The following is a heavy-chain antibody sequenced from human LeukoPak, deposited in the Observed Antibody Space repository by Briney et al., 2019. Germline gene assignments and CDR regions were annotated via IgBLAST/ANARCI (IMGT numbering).Heavy chain of an antibody. CDR3: AKRGVGASYYMDV. CDR2: ISGSGGST. CDR1: GFTFSSYG. D-gene: IGHD1-26*01. Sequence: GGSLRLSCAASGFTFSSYGMSWVRQAPGKGLEWVSAISGSGGSTHYADSVKGRFTISRDNSKNTLYLQMNSLRAEDTAVYYCAKRGVGASYYMDVWGKGTTVTISS. V-gene: IGHV3-23*01. J-gene: IGHJ6*03.